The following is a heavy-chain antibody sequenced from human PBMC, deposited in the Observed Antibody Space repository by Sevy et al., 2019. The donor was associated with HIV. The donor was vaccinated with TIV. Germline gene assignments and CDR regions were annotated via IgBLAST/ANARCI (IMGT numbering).Heavy chain of an antibody. D-gene: IGHD1-7*01. V-gene: IGHV2-5*02. J-gene: IGHJ4*02. CDR3: ADRLVGMSEWNYGYFDY. Sequence: SGPTLVNPTQTLTLTCTFSGFSIGTSGVGVGWVRQPPGKALEWLVVIYWDNDKRYSQSLKSRLTVTKDISKNQVGLTVTNLDQTDTATYYSADRLVGMSEWNYGYFDYWGQGTLVTVSS. CDR2: IYWDNDK. CDR1: GFSIGTSGVG.